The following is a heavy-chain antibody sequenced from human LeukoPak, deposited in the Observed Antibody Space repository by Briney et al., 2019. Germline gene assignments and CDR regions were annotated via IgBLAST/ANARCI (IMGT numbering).Heavy chain of an antibody. D-gene: IGHD1-7*01. Sequence: LVKVSCKASGGTFSSYAISWVRQAPGQGLEWMGGIIPIFGTANYAQKFQGRVTITADESTSTAYMELSSLRSEDTAVYYCARVETGTGPRWFDPWGQGTLVTVSS. CDR3: ARVETGTGPRWFDP. CDR2: IIPIFGTA. V-gene: IGHV1-69*13. J-gene: IGHJ5*02. CDR1: GGTFSSYA.